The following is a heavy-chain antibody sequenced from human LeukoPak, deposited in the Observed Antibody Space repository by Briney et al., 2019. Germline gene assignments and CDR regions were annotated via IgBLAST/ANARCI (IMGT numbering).Heavy chain of an antibody. J-gene: IGHJ6*02. CDR3: ARMAYGMDV. CDR1: GGSISSYY. D-gene: IGHD5-24*01. V-gene: IGHV4-59*08. CDR2: IYYSGST. Sequence: SETLSLTCTVSGGSISSYYWSWIRQPPGKGLEWIGYIYYSGSTNYNPSLRSRVTISVDTSKNQFSLKLSSVTAADAAVYYCARMAYGMDVWGQGTTVTVSS.